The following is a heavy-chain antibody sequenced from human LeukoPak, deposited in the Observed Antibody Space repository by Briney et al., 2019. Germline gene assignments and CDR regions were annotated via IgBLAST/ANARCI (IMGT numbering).Heavy chain of an antibody. CDR2: ISGSGGST. CDR3: AKSGHAYPVYYYYMDV. V-gene: IGHV3-23*01. J-gene: IGHJ6*03. D-gene: IGHD2-2*01. Sequence: GGSLRLSCAASGFAFSSYAMSWVRQAPGKGLEWVSAISGSGGSTYYADSVKGRFTISRDNSKNTLYLQMNSLRAEDTAVYYCAKSGHAYPVYYYYMDVWGKGTTVTVSS. CDR1: GFAFSSYA.